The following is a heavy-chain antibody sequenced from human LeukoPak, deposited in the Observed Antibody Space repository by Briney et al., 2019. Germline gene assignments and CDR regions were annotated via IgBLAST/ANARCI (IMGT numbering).Heavy chain of an antibody. Sequence: ASVKVSCKASGFTFTGYYLHWVRQAPGQGREWMGFINPNTGGTVYAQKFHGRVIITRDTSITTAYMELRRLTSDDTAVYYCARDRPNNWFDPGGQGTLVTVSA. J-gene: IGHJ5*02. CDR3: ARDRPNNWFDP. D-gene: IGHD6-6*01. V-gene: IGHV1-2*02. CDR2: INPNTGGT. CDR1: GFTFTGYY.